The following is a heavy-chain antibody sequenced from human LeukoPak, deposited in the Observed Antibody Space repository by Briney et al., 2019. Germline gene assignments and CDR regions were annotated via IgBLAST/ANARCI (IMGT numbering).Heavy chain of an antibody. V-gene: IGHV3-7*03. D-gene: IGHD3-10*01. CDR1: GFTFSSYW. J-gene: IGHJ4*02. CDR3: ARESRYYGSGTPLDY. CDR2: IKQDGSEK. Sequence: GGSLRLSCAASGFTFSSYWMSWVRQAPGKGLEWVANIKQDGSEKYYVDSVKGRFTISRDNAKNSLYQQMNSLRAEDTAVYYCARESRYYGSGTPLDYWGQGTLVTVSS.